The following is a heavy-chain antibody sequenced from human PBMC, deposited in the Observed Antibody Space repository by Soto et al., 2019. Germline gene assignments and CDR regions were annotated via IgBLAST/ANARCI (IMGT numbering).Heavy chain of an antibody. CDR3: ARDYYDSSGYRVRGAFDI. CDR1: GGSISSGGYS. J-gene: IGHJ3*02. V-gene: IGHV4-30-2*01. CDR2: IYHSGST. Sequence: SDTLSLTCAVSGGSISSGGYSWSWIRQPPGKGLEWIGYIYHSGSTYYNPSLKSRVTISVDRSKNQFSLKLSSVTAADTAVYYCARDYYDSSGYRVRGAFDIWGQGTMVT. D-gene: IGHD3-22*01.